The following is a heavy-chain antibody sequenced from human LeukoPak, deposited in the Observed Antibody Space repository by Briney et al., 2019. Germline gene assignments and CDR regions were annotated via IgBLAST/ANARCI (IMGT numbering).Heavy chain of an antibody. J-gene: IGHJ4*02. CDR2: IWYDGINK. CDR1: GFTFSSYG. V-gene: IGHV3-33*01. CDR3: ARDSWDGYNSYFDY. Sequence: PGGSLRLSCAASGFTFSSYGMHWVRQAPGKGLERVAVIWYDGINKYYADSVKGRFTISRDNSKNTLYLQMNSLRAEDTAVYYCARDSWDGYNSYFDYWGQGTLVTVSS. D-gene: IGHD5-24*01.